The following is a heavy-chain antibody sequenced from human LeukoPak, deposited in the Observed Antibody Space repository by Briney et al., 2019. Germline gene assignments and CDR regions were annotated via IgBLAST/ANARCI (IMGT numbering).Heavy chain of an antibody. CDR2: IHPGDSQT. J-gene: IGHJ4*02. Sequence: GESLKISCKGSGYRFTDYWIAWVRQMPGKGLEWMGVIHPGDSQTRYSPSFQGQVTISADKSISTAYLQWTSLEASDTAIYYCARNVHYGGNTFFDYCGQGTLVTVSS. V-gene: IGHV5-51*01. CDR1: GYRFTDYW. CDR3: ARNVHYGGNTFFDY. D-gene: IGHD4/OR15-4a*01.